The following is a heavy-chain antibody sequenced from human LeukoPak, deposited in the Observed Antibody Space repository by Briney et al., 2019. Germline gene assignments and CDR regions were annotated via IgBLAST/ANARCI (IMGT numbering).Heavy chain of an antibody. CDR2: IRSKASGGTT. Sequence: GRSLRLSCTASGFTFGDSTLTWIRQAPGKGLEWVGFIRSKASGGTTEYAASVKGRFTISRDNAKNSLYLQMNSLRAEDTAVYFCARDKGGMVPFDYWGQGTLVTVSS. J-gene: IGHJ4*02. V-gene: IGHV3-49*03. CDR3: ARDKGGMVPFDY. CDR1: GFTFGDST. D-gene: IGHD3-10*01.